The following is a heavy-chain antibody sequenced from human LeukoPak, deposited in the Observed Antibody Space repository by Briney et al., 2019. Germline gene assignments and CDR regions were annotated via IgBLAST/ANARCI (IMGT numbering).Heavy chain of an antibody. V-gene: IGHV1-69*13. CDR3: ARDRRDGYNDY. D-gene: IGHD5-24*01. CDR1: GGTFSSYA. CDR2: IIPILGTA. Sequence: ASVKVSCKASGGTFSSYAISWVRQAPGQGLEWMGGIIPILGTANYAQKFQGRVTITADESTSTAYMELSSLRSEDTAVYYCARDRRDGYNDYWGQGTLVTVSS. J-gene: IGHJ4*02.